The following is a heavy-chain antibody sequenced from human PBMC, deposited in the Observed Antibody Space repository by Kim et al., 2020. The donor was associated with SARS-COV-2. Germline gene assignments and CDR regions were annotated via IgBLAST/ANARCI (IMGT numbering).Heavy chain of an antibody. CDR1: GFTFSSYA. Sequence: GGSLRLSCAASGFTFSSYAMHWVRQAPGKGLEWVAVISYDGSNKYYADSVKGRFTISRDNSKNTLYLQMNSLRAEDTAVYYCARDNQRYFDWLPPDWWGQGTLVTVSS. CDR2: ISYDGSNK. CDR3: ARDNQRYFDWLPPDW. V-gene: IGHV3-30*04. D-gene: IGHD3-9*01. J-gene: IGHJ4*02.